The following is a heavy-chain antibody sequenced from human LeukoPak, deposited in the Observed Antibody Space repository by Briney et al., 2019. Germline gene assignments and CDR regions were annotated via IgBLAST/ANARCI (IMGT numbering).Heavy chain of an antibody. V-gene: IGHV3-73*01. J-gene: IGHJ4*02. CDR2: IRNKANSYAT. Sequence: GGSLTLSCAAYGFTFSGSAMHWVRQASGKGREWVGRIRNKANSYATAYSGSVKGRFTISRDDSKNTAYLQMNSLKTEDTAVYYCTRRSSGDISGYYVHWGQGTLVTVSS. CDR1: GFTFSGSA. D-gene: IGHD3-22*01. CDR3: TRRSSGDISGYYVH.